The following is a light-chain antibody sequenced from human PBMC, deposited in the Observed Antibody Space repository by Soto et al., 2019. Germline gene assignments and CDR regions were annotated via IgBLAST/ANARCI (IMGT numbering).Light chain of an antibody. CDR2: GAS. J-gene: IGKJ1*01. V-gene: IGKV3-20*01. CDR1: QSVSSSY. Sequence: EIVLTQSPGTLSLSPGDRATLSCSASQSVSSSYLAWYQQKPGQAPRLLIYGASTRATGIPDRFSGSGSGTDFTLTISRLEPEDFAVYYCQQYDSSPRTFGQGTKVDIK. CDR3: QQYDSSPRT.